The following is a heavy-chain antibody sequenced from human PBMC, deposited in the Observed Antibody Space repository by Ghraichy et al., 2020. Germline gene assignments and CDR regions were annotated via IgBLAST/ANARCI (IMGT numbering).Heavy chain of an antibody. CDR1: GFRFNTFW. J-gene: IGHJ3*01. CDR3: ARDLPRKGRGAFDF. CDR2: IKEDGSDR. Sequence: GGSLRLSCAASGFRFNTFWMNWVRQAPGKGLEGVAKIKEDGSDRRYVDSVRGRFTISRDNAKNLVYLQMNSLRPEDTAVYYCARDLPRKGRGAFDFWGRGTTVTVSS. V-gene: IGHV3-7*03.